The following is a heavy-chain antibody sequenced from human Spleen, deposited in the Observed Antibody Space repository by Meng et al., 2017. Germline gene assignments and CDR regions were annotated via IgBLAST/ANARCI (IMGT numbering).Heavy chain of an antibody. Sequence: QVQRVQSGAEVKKPGASVKVSCKASGYTFTAYYMHWVRQAPGQGLQWMGWINPNSGGTNYAQRFQDRVTMTRDTSISTAYMELSRLRSDDTAMYYCTRDRWFGNNWFDPWGQGTLVTVSS. V-gene: IGHV1-2*02. CDR2: INPNSGGT. D-gene: IGHD3-10*01. CDR1: GYTFTAYY. J-gene: IGHJ5*02. CDR3: TRDRWFGNNWFDP.